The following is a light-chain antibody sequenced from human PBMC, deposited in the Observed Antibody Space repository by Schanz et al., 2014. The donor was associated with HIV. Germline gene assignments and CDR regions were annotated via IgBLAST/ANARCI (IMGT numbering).Light chain of an antibody. V-gene: IGLV2-23*02. J-gene: IGLJ2*01. CDR1: SNDVGTTDR. Sequence: QSALAQPASVSGSPGQSITISCTGTSNDVGTTDRVSWYQQHPDKAPKLMIYEVSERPPGVSSRFSGSKSANTASLTISGLQAEDEADYYCCSYAGSNNLVFGGGTKLTVL. CDR3: CSYAGSNNLV. CDR2: EVS.